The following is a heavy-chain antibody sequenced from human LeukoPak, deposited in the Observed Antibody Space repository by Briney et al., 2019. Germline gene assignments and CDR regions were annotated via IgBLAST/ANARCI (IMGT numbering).Heavy chain of an antibody. J-gene: IGHJ4*02. V-gene: IGHV3-74*01. CDR1: GFTFSSYW. D-gene: IGHD2-21*01. CDR2: IKSDDST. CDR3: ARDPHYSPDF. Sequence: GGSLRLSCAASGFTFSSYWMHWVRQAPGKGLVWVSRIKSDDSTTYADSVKGRFTISRDNAKNTLYLQMDSLRDEDTAVYYCARDPHYSPDFWGQGTLVTVSS.